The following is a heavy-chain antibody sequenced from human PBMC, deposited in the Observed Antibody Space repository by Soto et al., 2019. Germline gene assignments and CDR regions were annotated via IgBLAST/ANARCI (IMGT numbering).Heavy chain of an antibody. CDR3: TRSAISPYGGLIGPFDY. D-gene: IGHD3-16*02. CDR2: INPANGNT. Sequence: QVQLAQSGAEERKPGASVQVSCEATGYTFTAYAMHWVRQAPGQRLEWMGWINPANGNTKYSQKFQGRLTITSDTSANTVYMELNSLTSEDTAMYYCTRSAISPYGGLIGPFDYWGQGNLVTVSS. V-gene: IGHV1-3*05. CDR1: GYTFTAYA. J-gene: IGHJ4*02.